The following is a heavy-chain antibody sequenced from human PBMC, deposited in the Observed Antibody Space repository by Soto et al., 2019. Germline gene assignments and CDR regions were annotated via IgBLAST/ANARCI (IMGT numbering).Heavy chain of an antibody. CDR3: ARDKRRYDILTGYYP. CDR1: GGSVSSGSYY. D-gene: IGHD3-9*01. CDR2: IYYSGST. J-gene: IGHJ5*02. Sequence: PSETLSLTCTVSGGSVSSGSYYWSWIRQPPGKGLEWIGYIYYSGSTNYNPSLKSRVTISVDTSKNQFSLKLSSVTAADTAVYYCARDKRRYDILTGYYPWGQGTLVTVSS. V-gene: IGHV4-61*01.